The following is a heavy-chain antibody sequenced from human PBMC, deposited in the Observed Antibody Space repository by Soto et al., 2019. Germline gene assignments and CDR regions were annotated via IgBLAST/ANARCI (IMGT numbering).Heavy chain of an antibody. CDR2: IYHSGST. Sequence: PSETLSLTCAVSGGSISSGGYSWSWIRQPPGKGLEWIGYIYHSGSTYYNPSLKSRVTISVDRSKNQFSLKLSSVTAADTAVYYCARDSGAAGTGYYYYGMDVWGQGTTVTVYS. J-gene: IGHJ6*02. V-gene: IGHV4-30-2*01. CDR3: ARDSGAAGTGYYYYGMDV. D-gene: IGHD6-13*01. CDR1: GGSISSGGYS.